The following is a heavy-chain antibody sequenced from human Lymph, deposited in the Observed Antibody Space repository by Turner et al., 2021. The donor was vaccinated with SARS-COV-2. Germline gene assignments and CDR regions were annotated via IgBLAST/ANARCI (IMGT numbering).Heavy chain of an antibody. J-gene: IGHJ6*02. CDR2: MNPNSGNT. V-gene: IGHV1-8*02. Sequence: QVQLVQSGAEVKTPGASVKVSCKAPGYTFTSYDINRVRQATGQGLEWMGWMNPNSGNTGYAQKFQGRVTMTRNTSKSTAYMELSSLRSEDTAVYYCARGRYSGGGMDVWGQGTTVTVSS. CDR3: ARGRYSGGGMDV. CDR1: GYTFTSYD. D-gene: IGHD1-26*01.